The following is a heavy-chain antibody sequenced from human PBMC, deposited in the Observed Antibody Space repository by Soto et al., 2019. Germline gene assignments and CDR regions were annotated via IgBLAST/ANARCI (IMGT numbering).Heavy chain of an antibody. CDR2: MYAGGDT. CDR1: GLSVSDNY. V-gene: IGHV3-53*01. D-gene: IGHD2-21*01. J-gene: IGHJ4*01. CDR3: VSRIPSWVFDY. Sequence: GGSLRLSCGASGLSVSDNYMGWVRQAPGRGLEWVSVMYAGGDTHYADSVKGRFTISKDKSENTLYLQMNSLRDEDTGVYFCVSRIPSWVFDYWGLGTLVTVSS.